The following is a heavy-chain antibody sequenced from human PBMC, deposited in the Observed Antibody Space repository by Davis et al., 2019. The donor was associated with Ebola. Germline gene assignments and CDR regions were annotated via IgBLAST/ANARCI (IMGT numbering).Heavy chain of an antibody. J-gene: IGHJ6*02. D-gene: IGHD7-27*01. Sequence: GESLKISCKGSGYSFTSYWIGWVRQMPGKGLEWMGIIYPGDSDTRYSPSFQGQVTISADKSISTAYLQWSSLKASDTAMYYCARHGGAGDYNYCYYGMDVWGQGTTVTVSS. CDR1: GYSFTSYW. V-gene: IGHV5-51*01. CDR2: IYPGDSDT. CDR3: ARHGGAGDYNYCYYGMDV.